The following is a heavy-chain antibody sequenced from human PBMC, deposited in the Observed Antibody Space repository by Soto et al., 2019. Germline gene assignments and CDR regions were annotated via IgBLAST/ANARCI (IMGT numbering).Heavy chain of an antibody. J-gene: IGHJ5*02. Sequence: WETLSLTCTVSGGSISSYYWSWIRQPPGKGLEWIGYIYYSGSTNYNPSLKGRVTISVDTSKNQFSLKLSSVTAADTAVYYCARDFVAGTGNWFDPWGQGTLVTVSS. V-gene: IGHV4-59*01. CDR1: GGSISSYY. D-gene: IGHD6-19*01. CDR2: IYYSGST. CDR3: ARDFVAGTGNWFDP.